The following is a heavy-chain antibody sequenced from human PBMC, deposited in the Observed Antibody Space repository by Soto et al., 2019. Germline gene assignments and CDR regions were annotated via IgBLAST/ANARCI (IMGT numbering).Heavy chain of an antibody. D-gene: IGHD2-2*01. CDR1: GGSIGSSSYY. Sequence: QLQLQESGPGLVKSSETLSLTCTVSGGSIGSSSYYWGWIRQPPGKGLEWIGSIYYSGNTFYNPSLKSRVTISVDRSKNQFSLKLSPVTAADTAVYYCASRRASEPFCSSTTCHKGGWFDPWGQGTLVTVSS. CDR3: ASRRASEPFCSSTTCHKGGWFDP. J-gene: IGHJ5*02. CDR2: IYYSGNT. V-gene: IGHV4-39*01.